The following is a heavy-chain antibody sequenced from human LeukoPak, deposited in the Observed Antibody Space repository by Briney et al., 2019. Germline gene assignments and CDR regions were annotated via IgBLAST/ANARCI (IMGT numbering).Heavy chain of an antibody. CDR3: AREDGEWGYYYDSSGPIPMDV. J-gene: IGHJ6*02. V-gene: IGHV3-21*01. CDR1: GFTFSSYS. CDR2: ISSSSSYI. D-gene: IGHD3-22*01. Sequence: GGSLRLSCAASGFTFSSYSMNWVRQAPGKGLEWVSSISSSSSYIYYADSVKGRFTISRDNAKNSLYLQMNSLRAEDTAVYYCAREDGEWGYYYDSSGPIPMDVWGQGTTVTVSS.